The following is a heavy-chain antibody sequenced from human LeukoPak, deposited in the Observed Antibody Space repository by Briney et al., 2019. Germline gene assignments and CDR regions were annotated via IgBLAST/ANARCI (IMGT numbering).Heavy chain of an antibody. CDR1: GFTFSSYA. Sequence: GGSLRLSCAASGFTFSSYAMHWVRQAPGKGLEWVAVISYDGSNKYYADSVKGRFTISRDNSKNTLYLQMNSLRAEDTAVYYCARDPRDCSSTSCGYLDYWDQGTLVTVSS. J-gene: IGHJ4*02. D-gene: IGHD2-2*01. CDR3: ARDPRDCSSTSCGYLDY. CDR2: ISYDGSNK. V-gene: IGHV3-30*04.